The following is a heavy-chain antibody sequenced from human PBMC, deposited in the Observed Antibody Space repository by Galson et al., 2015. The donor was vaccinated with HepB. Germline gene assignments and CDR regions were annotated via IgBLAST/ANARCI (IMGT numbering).Heavy chain of an antibody. J-gene: IGHJ4*02. V-gene: IGHV3-33*06. CDR3: AKEGYCSGGSCYSFAFDI. CDR1: GFTFSSYG. Sequence: SLRLSCAASGFTFSSYGMHWVRQAPGKGLEWVAVIWYDGSNKYYADSVKGRFTVSRDNSKNTLYLQMNSLRAEDTAVYYCAKEGYCSGGSCYSFAFDIWGQGTLVTVSS. D-gene: IGHD2-15*01. CDR2: IWYDGSNK.